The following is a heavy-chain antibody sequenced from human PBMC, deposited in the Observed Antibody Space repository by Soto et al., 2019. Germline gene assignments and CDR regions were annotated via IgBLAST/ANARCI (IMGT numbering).Heavy chain of an antibody. J-gene: IGHJ6*02. CDR1: GYTFTNYA. Sequence: ASVKVSCKASGYTFTNYAMHWVRQAPGQRLEWMGWINAGNGNTKYSQKFQGRVTITRDTSASTAYMELSSLRSEDTAVYYCARSQNPGSSSWYYYYYGMDVWGQGTTVTVSS. CDR2: INAGNGNT. D-gene: IGHD6-13*01. V-gene: IGHV1-3*01. CDR3: ARSQNPGSSSWYYYYYGMDV.